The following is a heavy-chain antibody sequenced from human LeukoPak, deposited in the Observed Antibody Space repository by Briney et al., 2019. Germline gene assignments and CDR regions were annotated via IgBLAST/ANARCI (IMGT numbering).Heavy chain of an antibody. CDR3: ARQALWFFDH. V-gene: IGHV4-39*01. CDR2: VSYGGST. CDR1: GVSISSNSNY. D-gene: IGHD2-21*01. J-gene: IGHJ4*02. Sequence: SETLSLTCTVSGVSISSNSNYWAWIRQPPGRGLEWIGSVSYGGSTCYSPSLESRVTISVDTSKNQFSLKLSSVTAADTAVYYCARQALWFFDHWGQGTLVTVSS.